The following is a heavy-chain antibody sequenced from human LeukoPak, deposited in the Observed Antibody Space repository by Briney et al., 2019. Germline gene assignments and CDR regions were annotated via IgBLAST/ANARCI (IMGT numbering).Heavy chain of an antibody. CDR3: ARDRDSSGYYQRAYFDY. J-gene: IGHJ4*02. Sequence: GGSLRLSCAASGFTFSSYSMNWVRQAPGKGLEWVSSISSSSSYIYYADSVKGRFTISRDNAKNSLYLQMNSLRAEDTAVYYCARDRDSSGYYQRAYFDYWGQGTLVTVSS. CDR2: ISSSSSYI. D-gene: IGHD3-22*01. V-gene: IGHV3-21*01. CDR1: GFTFSSYS.